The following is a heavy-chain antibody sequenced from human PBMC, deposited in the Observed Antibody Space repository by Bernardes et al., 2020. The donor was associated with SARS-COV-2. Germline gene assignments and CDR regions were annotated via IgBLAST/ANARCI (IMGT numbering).Heavy chain of an antibody. Sequence: GRSLRVCCAASGFTFSSYWVHWVRQAPGKGLVWVSRINSDGSIIDYADSVKGRFTISRDNAKNTLYLQMNSLRADDTAVYYCARAGQYYFEYWGQGTLVTVSS. CDR3: ARAGQYYFEY. V-gene: IGHV3-74*01. CDR1: GFTFSSYW. CDR2: INSDGSII. J-gene: IGHJ4*02.